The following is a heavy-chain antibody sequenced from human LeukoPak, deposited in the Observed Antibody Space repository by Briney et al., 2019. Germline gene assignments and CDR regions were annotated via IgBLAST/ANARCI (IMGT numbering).Heavy chain of an antibody. CDR3: AGRGHRYSRD. J-gene: IGHJ1*01. V-gene: IGHV4-4*09. CDR2: IQDTGIT. CDR1: GDSVSSGY. D-gene: IGHD2-15*01. Sequence: PSETLSLICNVSGDSVSSGYWSWIRQSPGKGLEWIGSIQDTGITDYNPSLKSRLLMSLDTSKNQFSPNLRSVTAADTAVYYCAGRGHRYSRDWGQGILVTISS.